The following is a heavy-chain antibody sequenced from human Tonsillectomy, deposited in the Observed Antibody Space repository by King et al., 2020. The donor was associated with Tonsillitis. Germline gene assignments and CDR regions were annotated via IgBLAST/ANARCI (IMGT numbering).Heavy chain of an antibody. CDR1: GFTFSSYA. D-gene: IGHD6-19*01. J-gene: IGHJ4*02. V-gene: IGHV3-23*04. Sequence: VQLVESGGGLVQPGGSLRLSCAASGFTFSSYAMNWVRQAPGKGLEWVSAISPSGGDSYYADSVRGRFTVSRDSPKNTLYLQMNSLRAEDTAVYYCATGADGVPLAGTGFLDFWGQGTLVTVSS. CDR2: ISPSGGDS. CDR3: ATGADGVPLAGTGFLDF.